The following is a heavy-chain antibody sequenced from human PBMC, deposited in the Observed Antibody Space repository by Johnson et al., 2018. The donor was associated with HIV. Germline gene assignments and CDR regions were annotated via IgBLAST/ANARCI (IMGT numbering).Heavy chain of an antibody. CDR1: GFTFSSYA. CDR3: TTDLASDAFDI. Sequence: VQLVESGGGLVQPGGSLRLSCAASGFTFSSYAMHWVRQAPGKGLEYVSAISSNGGSTYYANSVKGRFTISRDNSKNTLYLQMNSLKTEDTAVYYCTTDLASDAFDIWGQGTMVTGSS. CDR2: ISSNGGST. J-gene: IGHJ3*02. V-gene: IGHV3-64*01.